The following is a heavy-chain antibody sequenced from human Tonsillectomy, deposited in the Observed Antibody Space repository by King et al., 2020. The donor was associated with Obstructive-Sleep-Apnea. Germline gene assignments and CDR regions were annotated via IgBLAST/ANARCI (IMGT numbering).Heavy chain of an antibody. CDR3: ARDNYGSGSFYWFDP. V-gene: IGHV4-4*07. CDR1: GGSMSGYY. D-gene: IGHD3-10*01. J-gene: IGHJ5*02. CDR2: IYTSGST. Sequence: QLQESGPGLVKPSETLSLTCTVSGGSMSGYYWSWIRQPAGVGLEWIGRIYTSGSTNYNPSLKSRVTMSVDTSKNQFSLKLSSLTAADTAVYYCARDNYGSGSFYWFDPWGQGTLVTVSS.